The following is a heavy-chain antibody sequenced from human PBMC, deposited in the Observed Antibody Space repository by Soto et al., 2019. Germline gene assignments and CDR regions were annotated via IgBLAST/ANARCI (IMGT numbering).Heavy chain of an antibody. CDR3: TRGRYCSSTSCYSSHDEINYYYYGMDV. V-gene: IGHV3-49*03. CDR2: IRSKAYGGTT. D-gene: IGHD2-2*01. CDR1: GFTFGDYA. J-gene: IGHJ6*02. Sequence: GGSLRLSCTASGFTFGDYAMSWFRQAPGKGLEWVGFIRSKAYGGTTEYAASVKGRFTISRDDSKSIAYLQMNSLKTEDTAVYYCTRGRYCSSTSCYSSHDEINYYYYGMDVWGQGTTVTVSS.